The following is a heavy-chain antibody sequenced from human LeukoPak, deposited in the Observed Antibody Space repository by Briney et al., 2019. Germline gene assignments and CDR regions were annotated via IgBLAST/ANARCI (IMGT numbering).Heavy chain of an antibody. Sequence: PGGSLRLSCAASGFTFSSYAMSWVRQAPGKGLQWVSAISDSGGRAYYADSVKGRFTISRDNSKNTLYIQMNSLRAEDAAVYYCARGGAAAGILEIWGEGTLATVSS. CDR1: GFTFSSYA. J-gene: IGHJ1*01. D-gene: IGHD6-13*01. CDR3: ARGGAAAGILEI. V-gene: IGHV3-23*01. CDR2: ISDSGGRA.